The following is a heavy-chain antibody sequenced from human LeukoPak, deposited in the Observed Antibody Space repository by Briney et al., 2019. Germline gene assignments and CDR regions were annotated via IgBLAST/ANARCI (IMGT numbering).Heavy chain of an antibody. D-gene: IGHD3-10*01. CDR2: IYTSGST. J-gene: IGHJ4*02. Sequence: PSETLSLTCTVSGVSISSYYWSWIRQPAGKGLEWIGRIYTSGSTNYNPSLKSRVTMSVDTSKNQFSLKLSSVTAADTAVYYCARDLRRFSLYGPSFDYWGQGTLVTVSS. CDR3: ARDLRRFSLYGPSFDY. CDR1: GVSISSYY. V-gene: IGHV4-4*07.